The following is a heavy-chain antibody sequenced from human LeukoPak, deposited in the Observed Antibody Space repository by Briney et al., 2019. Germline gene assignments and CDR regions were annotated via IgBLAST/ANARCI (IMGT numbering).Heavy chain of an antibody. CDR2: ISSSNTI. V-gene: IGHV3-48*04. J-gene: IGHJ4*02. Sequence: GGSLRLSCAASGFTFTSYSMNWVRQAPGKGLEWVSYISSSNTIYYADSVKGRFTISRDNAKNSLYLQMDSLRAEDTAVYYCARDSSSSPDYWGQGTLVTVSS. CDR3: ARDSSSSPDY. D-gene: IGHD6-6*01. CDR1: GFTFTSYS.